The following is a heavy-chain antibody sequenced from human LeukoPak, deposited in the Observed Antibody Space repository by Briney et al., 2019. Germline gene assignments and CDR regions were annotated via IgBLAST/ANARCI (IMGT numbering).Heavy chain of an antibody. Sequence: PGGSLRLSCAASGFTFSDYYMSWIRQAPGKGLEWVSYISSSGSTIYYADSVKGRFTISRDNAKNSLYLQMNSLRAEDTAVYYCAKEAPKAHYYYYYYMDVWGKGTAVTVSS. V-gene: IGHV3-11*04. CDR3: AKEAPKAHYYYYYYMDV. CDR1: GFTFSDYY. J-gene: IGHJ6*03. CDR2: ISSSGSTI.